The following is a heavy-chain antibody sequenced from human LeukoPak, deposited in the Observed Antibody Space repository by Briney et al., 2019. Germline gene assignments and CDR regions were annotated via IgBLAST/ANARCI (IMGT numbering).Heavy chain of an antibody. CDR1: GYTFTSYD. CDR2: MNPNSGNT. D-gene: IGHD6-19*01. J-gene: IGHJ6*02. CDR3: ARSWQWLVRHCYYGMDV. V-gene: IGHV1-8*01. Sequence: ASVKVSCKASGYTFTSYDINWVRQATGQGLEWMGWMNPNSGNTGYAQKFQGRVTMTRNTSISTAYMELSSLRSEDTAVYYCARSWQWLVRHCYYGMDVWGQGTTVTVSS.